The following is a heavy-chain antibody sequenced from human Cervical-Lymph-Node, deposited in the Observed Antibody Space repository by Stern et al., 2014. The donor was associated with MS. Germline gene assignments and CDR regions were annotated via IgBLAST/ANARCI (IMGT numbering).Heavy chain of an antibody. CDR3: ASAYSSSHYYFDY. Sequence: VQLVESGGGVVQPGRSLRLSCAASGFSFSRDAMHWVRQAPGKGLEWAALIWYDGSNPYYADSVTGRFTISRDNFKNTLYLQMNSLRAEDTAVYYCASAYSSSHYYFDYWGQGTLVTVSS. J-gene: IGHJ4*02. V-gene: IGHV3-33*01. D-gene: IGHD6-13*01. CDR2: IWYDGSNP. CDR1: GFSFSRDA.